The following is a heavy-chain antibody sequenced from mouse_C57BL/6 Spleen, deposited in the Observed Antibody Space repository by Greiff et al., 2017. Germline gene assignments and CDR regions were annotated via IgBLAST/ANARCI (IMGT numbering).Heavy chain of an antibody. Sequence: QVQLQQSGAELARPGASVKLSCKASGYTFTSYGISWVKQRTGQGLEWIGEIYPRSGNTYYNEKFKGKATLTADKSSSTAYMELRSLTSEDSAVYVCARETTVVATGAMGYWGQGTSVTVSS. CDR2: IYPRSGNT. V-gene: IGHV1-81*01. D-gene: IGHD1-1*01. CDR1: GYTFTSYG. J-gene: IGHJ4*01. CDR3: ARETTVVATGAMGY.